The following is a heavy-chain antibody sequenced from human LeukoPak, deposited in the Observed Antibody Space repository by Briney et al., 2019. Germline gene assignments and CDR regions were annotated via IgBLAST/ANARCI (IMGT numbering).Heavy chain of an antibody. Sequence: SVKVSCKASGGTFSSYAISWVRQAPGQGLEWMGRIIPIFGTANYAQKFQGRATITTDESTSTAYMELSSLRSEDTAVYYCAREVSAAGTHFDYWGQGTLVTVSS. CDR2: IIPIFGTA. CDR3: AREVSAAGTHFDY. CDR1: GGTFSSYA. V-gene: IGHV1-69*05. J-gene: IGHJ4*02. D-gene: IGHD6-25*01.